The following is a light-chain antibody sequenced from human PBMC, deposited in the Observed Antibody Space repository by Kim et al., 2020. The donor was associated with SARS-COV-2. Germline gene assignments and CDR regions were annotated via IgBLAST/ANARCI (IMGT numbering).Light chain of an antibody. CDR2: GAS. CDR3: QQYNNWPPLT. V-gene: IGKV3-15*01. Sequence: TPGERATLACVASQSVSSDLAWYQQKPGQAPRLLIYGASTRATGIPARFSGSGSGTEFTLTISSLQSEDFAVYYCQQYNNWPPLTFGGGTKVDIK. J-gene: IGKJ4*01. CDR1: QSVSSD.